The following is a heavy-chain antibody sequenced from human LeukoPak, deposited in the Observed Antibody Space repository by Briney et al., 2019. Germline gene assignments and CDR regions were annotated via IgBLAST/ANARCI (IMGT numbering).Heavy chain of an antibody. CDR3: AKIRNIVVVVAALDY. V-gene: IGHV3-23*01. D-gene: IGHD2-15*01. CDR2: ISGSGGST. J-gene: IGHJ4*02. CDR1: GFTFSSYA. Sequence: PGGSLRLSCAASGFTFSSYAMSWVRQAPGKGLEWVSAISGSGGSTYYADSVKGRFTISRDNSKNTLYLQMNSLRAEDTAVYYCAKIRNIVVVVAALDYWGQGTLVTVSS.